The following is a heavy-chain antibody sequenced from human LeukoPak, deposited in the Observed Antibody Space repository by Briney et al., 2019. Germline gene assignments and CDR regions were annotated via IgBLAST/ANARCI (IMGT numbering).Heavy chain of an antibody. D-gene: IGHD2-15*01. CDR1: GFTFSSYS. J-gene: IGHJ4*02. V-gene: IGHV3-21*01. Sequence: PGGSLRLSCAASGFTFSSYSMNWVRQAPGKGLEWVSSISSSSSYIYYADSVKGRFTISRDNAKNSLYLQMNSLRAEDTAVYYCARGRWERYCSGGSCYYFDYWGQGTLVTVSP. CDR3: ARGRWERYCSGGSCYYFDY. CDR2: ISSSSSYI.